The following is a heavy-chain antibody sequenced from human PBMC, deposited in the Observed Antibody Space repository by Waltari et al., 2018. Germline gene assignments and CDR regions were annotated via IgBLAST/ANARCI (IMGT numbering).Heavy chain of an antibody. D-gene: IGHD6-19*01. CDR3: AKDQAEWLVLDGYFDS. V-gene: IGHV3-23*01. J-gene: IGHJ4*02. Sequence: EVQLLETGGDLAQTGGSLRIYCVGSGIDFSNYGRNWVRQAPGKWLEWVSTMIGTGDYTYYADSVKGRFTISRDNSKNTVFLHMNNLRVEDTAIYFCAKDQAEWLVLDGYFDSWGQGTPVTVSS. CDR1: GIDFSNYG. CDR2: MIGTGDYT.